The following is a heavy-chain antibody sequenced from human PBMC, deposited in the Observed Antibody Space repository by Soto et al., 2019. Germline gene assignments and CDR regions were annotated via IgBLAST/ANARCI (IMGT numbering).Heavy chain of an antibody. V-gene: IGHV4-39*01. CDR2: VFYTGFT. CDR3: ATSQKGYNWNYFDH. CDR1: GASISGSYYY. Sequence: PLETLSLTCAVSGASISGSYYYWAWLRQSPGKGPEWIGSVFYTGFTSYNPSLERRVSVSVDTSKSQFSLKLSAVTAADTAVYYGATSQKGYNWNYFDHWGQGALVTVSS. D-gene: IGHD1-20*01. J-gene: IGHJ4*02.